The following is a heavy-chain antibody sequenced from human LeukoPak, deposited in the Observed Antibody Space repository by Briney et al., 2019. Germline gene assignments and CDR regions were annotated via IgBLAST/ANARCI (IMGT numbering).Heavy chain of an antibody. D-gene: IGHD2-2*01. V-gene: IGHV3-64*01. J-gene: IGHJ4*02. CDR2: ISSNGGST. CDR3: ARGVLYCSSTSCFIDY. Sequence: PGGSLRLSCAASGFTFSSYAMHWVRQAPGKGLEYVSAISSNGGSTYYANSVKGRFTISRDNSKNTLYLQMGSLRAEDMAVYYCARGVLYCSSTSCFIDYWDQGTLVTVSS. CDR1: GFTFSSYA.